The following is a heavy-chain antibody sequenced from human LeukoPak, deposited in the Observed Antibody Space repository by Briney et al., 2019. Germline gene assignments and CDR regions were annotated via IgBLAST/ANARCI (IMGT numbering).Heavy chain of an antibody. J-gene: IGHJ6*03. CDR1: GYTFTSYD. V-gene: IGHV1-8*01. Sequence: ASVKVSCKASGYTFTSYDINWVRQATGQGLEWMGWMNPNSGNTGYAQKFQGRVTMTRNTSISTAYMELRSLRSEGTAVYYCARGKGDGLGYYYYYMDVWGKGTTVTVSS. CDR2: MNPNSGNT. D-gene: IGHD3-16*01. CDR3: ARGKGDGLGYYYYYMDV.